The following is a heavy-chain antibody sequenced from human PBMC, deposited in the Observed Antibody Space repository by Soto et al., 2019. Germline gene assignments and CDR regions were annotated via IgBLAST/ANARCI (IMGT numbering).Heavy chain of an antibody. D-gene: IGHD1-26*01. J-gene: IGHJ6*02. Sequence: ASVKVSCKASGYTFTGYYMHWVRQAPGQGLEWMGWINPSSGGTNYAQKFQGWVTMTRDTSISTAYMELSRLRSDDTAVYYCARGTSGSYPIYYYYYGMDVWGQGTTVTVSS. CDR2: INPSSGGT. CDR3: ARGTSGSYPIYYYYYGMDV. V-gene: IGHV1-2*04. CDR1: GYTFTGYY.